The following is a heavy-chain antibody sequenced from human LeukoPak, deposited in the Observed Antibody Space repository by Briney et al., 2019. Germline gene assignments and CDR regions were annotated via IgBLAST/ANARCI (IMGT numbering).Heavy chain of an antibody. J-gene: IGHJ4*02. CDR2: IYSGGST. Sequence: GGSLRLSCAASGFTVSSNYMSWVRQAPGKGLEWVSVIYSGGSTYYADSVKGRFTLSRDNSKNTLYLQMNSLRAEDTAVYYCVRERQYGSGSFHTFDYWGQGTLVTVSS. CDR3: VRERQYGSGSFHTFDY. CDR1: GFTVSSNY. D-gene: IGHD3-10*01. V-gene: IGHV3-66*01.